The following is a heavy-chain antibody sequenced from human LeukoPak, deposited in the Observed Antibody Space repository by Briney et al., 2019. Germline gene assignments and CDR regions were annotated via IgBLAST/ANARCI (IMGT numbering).Heavy chain of an antibody. CDR2: IYHSGST. V-gene: IGHV4-4*02. CDR1: GGSISSSNW. J-gene: IGHJ6*02. D-gene: IGHD3-3*01. Sequence: SETLSLTRAVSGGSISSSNWWSWVRQPPGKGLEWIGEIYHSGSTNYNPSLKSRVTISVDKSKNQFSLKLSSVTAADTAVYYCARNGMVFGVVIRLGYYYGMDVWGQGTTVTVSS. CDR3: ARNGMVFGVVIRLGYYYGMDV.